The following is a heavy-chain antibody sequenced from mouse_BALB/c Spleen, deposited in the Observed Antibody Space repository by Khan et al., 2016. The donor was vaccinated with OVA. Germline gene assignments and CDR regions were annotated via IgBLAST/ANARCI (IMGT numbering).Heavy chain of an antibody. Sequence: QIQLVQSGPELKKPGETVKISCKASGYTFTDYSMHWVKQALGKGLKWMGWINTETGEPTYADDFKGRFAFSLETSASTAYLQFNYLKNEDTATYFCARGRYDYFDYWGQGTTLTVSS. J-gene: IGHJ2*01. CDR1: GYTFTDYS. V-gene: IGHV9-2-1*01. D-gene: IGHD2-14*01. CDR2: INTETGEP. CDR3: ARGRYDYFDY.